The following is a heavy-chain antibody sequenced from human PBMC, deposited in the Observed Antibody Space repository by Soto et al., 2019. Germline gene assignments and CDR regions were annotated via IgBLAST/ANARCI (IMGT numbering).Heavy chain of an antibody. Sequence: GGSLRLSCAASGFTFSSYGMHWVRQAPGKGLEWVAVIWYDGSNKYYADSVKGRFTISRDNSKNTLYLQMNSLRAEDTAVYYCARVPRFLEWFSTNYYGMDVWGQGTTVTVSS. CDR2: IWYDGSNK. CDR3: ARVPRFLEWFSTNYYGMDV. D-gene: IGHD3-3*01. J-gene: IGHJ6*02. CDR1: GFTFSSYG. V-gene: IGHV3-33*01.